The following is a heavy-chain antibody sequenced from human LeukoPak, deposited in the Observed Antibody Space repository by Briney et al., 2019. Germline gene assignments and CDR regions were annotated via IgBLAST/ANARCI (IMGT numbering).Heavy chain of an antibody. J-gene: IGHJ4*02. Sequence: GGSLRLSCAASGFTFSSDAMSWVRQAPGKGLEWVAAISGSGGASFYADSVKGRLTISRDNSKNILYLQLNSPRPEDTAVYYCAKISPYRSGWLGPVDYWGQGTLVTVSS. CDR2: ISGSGGAS. V-gene: IGHV3-23*01. CDR1: GFTFSSDA. D-gene: IGHD6-19*01. CDR3: AKISPYRSGWLGPVDY.